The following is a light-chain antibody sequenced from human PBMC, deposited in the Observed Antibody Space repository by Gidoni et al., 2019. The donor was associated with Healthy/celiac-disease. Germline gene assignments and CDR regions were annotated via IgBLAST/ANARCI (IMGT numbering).Light chain of an antibody. J-gene: IGKJ4*01. CDR2: GAS. CDR3: QQYNNWPPLT. V-gene: IGKV3-15*01. Sequence: EIVMTQSPATLSVSPGESATLSCRASQSVSSNLAWYQQKPGQAPRLLIYGASTRATGIPARVRGSGCETEFTLTNSSLQSEDFAVYYCQQYNNWPPLTFGGGTKVEIK. CDR1: QSVSSN.